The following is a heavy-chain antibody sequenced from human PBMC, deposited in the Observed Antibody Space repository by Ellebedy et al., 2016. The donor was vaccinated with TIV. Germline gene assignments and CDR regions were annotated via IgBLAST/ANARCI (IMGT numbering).Heavy chain of an antibody. V-gene: IGHV3-43*01. Sequence: GESLKISCAASGFTFDDYTMHWVRQAPGKGLEWVSLISWDGGSTYYADSVKGRFTNSRDNSKNSLYLQMNSLRTDDTALYTGAKASNYFKCDYWGQGTLVTVSS. CDR2: ISWDGGST. CDR1: GFTFDDYT. J-gene: IGHJ4*02. D-gene: IGHD2/OR15-2a*01. CDR3: AKASNYFKCDY.